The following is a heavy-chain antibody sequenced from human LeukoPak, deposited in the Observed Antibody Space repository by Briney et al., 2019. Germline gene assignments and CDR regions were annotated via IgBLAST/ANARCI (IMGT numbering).Heavy chain of an antibody. D-gene: IGHD3-10*02. CDR1: GFTFSSYA. J-gene: IGHJ6*04. CDR2: ISYDESNT. V-gene: IGHV3-30*04. CDR3: AELGITMIGGV. Sequence: PGGSLRLSCAASGFTFSSYAMHWVRQAPGKGLEWVALISYDESNTFYADSVKGRFTISRDNAKNSLYLQMNSLRAEDTAVYYCAELGITMIGGVGGKGTTVTISS.